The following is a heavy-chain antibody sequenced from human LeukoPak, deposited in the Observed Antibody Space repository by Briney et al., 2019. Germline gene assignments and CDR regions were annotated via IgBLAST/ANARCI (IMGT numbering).Heavy chain of an antibody. CDR3: ARDRGYCSSTSCYAVGGSYYGMDV. CDR1: GFTFSSYE. J-gene: IGHJ6*04. D-gene: IGHD2-2*01. Sequence: QPGGSLRLSCAASGFTFSSYEMNWVRQAPGKGLEWVSYISSSGSTIYYADSVKGRFTISRDNAKNSLYLQMNSLRAEDTAVYYCARDRGYCSSTSCYAVGGSYYGMDVWGKGTTVTVSS. V-gene: IGHV3-48*03. CDR2: ISSSGSTI.